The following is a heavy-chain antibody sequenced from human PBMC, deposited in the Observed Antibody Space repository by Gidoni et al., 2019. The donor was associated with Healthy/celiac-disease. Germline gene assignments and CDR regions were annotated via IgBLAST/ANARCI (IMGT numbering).Heavy chain of an antibody. Sequence: QVQLLQSGAEVKKPGASVKVSCKASGYTFTSYGISWVRPDPGQGLEWMGWISAYNGNTNYEQKIKGRVNMTTDTSTSTAYMEMRSLRSDETAVYYCAREALVSTGTPPGMDVWGKGTTVTVSS. V-gene: IGHV1-18*04. CDR2: ISAYNGNT. J-gene: IGHJ6*03. CDR3: AREALVSTGTPPGMDV. D-gene: IGHD5-18*01. CDR1: GYTFTSYG.